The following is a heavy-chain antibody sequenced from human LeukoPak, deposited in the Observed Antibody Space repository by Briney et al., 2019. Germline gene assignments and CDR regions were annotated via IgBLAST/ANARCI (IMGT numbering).Heavy chain of an antibody. V-gene: IGHV4-34*01. CDR2: INHSGST. J-gene: IGHJ4*02. D-gene: IGHD2-15*01. CDR1: GGSFSGYY. Sequence: SETLSLTCAVYGGSFSGYYWSWIRQPPGKGLEWIGEINHSGSTNYNPSLKSRVTISVDTSKNQFSLKLSSVTAADTAVYYCARVRYCSGGSCYFLFDYFDYWGQGTPVTVSS. CDR3: ARVRYCSGGSCYFLFDYFDY.